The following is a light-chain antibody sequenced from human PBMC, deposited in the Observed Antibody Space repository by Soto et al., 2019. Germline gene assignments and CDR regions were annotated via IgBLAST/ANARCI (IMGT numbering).Light chain of an antibody. J-gene: IGLJ1*01. V-gene: IGLV2-14*01. CDR2: EVS. CDR3: SSYTSRNSPNYV. Sequence: QSALTQPASVSGSPGQSITISCTGTSSDVGGYNYVSWYQQYPGKAPKLMLYEVSNRPSGVSNRFSGSKSGNKASLSISGLQTEDEADYYCSSYTSRNSPNYVFGTGTKLTVL. CDR1: SSDVGGYNY.